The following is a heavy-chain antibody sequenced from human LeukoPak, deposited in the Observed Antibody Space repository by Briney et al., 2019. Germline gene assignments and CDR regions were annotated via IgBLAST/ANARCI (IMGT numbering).Heavy chain of an antibody. J-gene: IGHJ4*02. CDR2: IDTTSTYI. CDR1: GFTFSSFN. V-gene: IGHV3-21*01. Sequence: RSGGSLRLSCAASGFTFSSFNMNWVRQAPGKGLEWVASIDTTSTYIFYADSVRGRFTISRDHARSSLSLQMHSLTADDTAVYYCARSRRDSAWYIDDYWGQGTLVTVSS. D-gene: IGHD6-13*01. CDR3: ARSRRDSAWYIDDY.